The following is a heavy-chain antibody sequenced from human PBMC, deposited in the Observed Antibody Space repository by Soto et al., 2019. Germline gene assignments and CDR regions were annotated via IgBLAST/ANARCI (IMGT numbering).Heavy chain of an antibody. CDR2: IIPIFGTA. CDR3: AREGVAATHYYYYYYGMDV. J-gene: IGHJ6*02. D-gene: IGHD2-15*01. CDR1: GYTFTSYG. V-gene: IGHV1-69*13. Sequence: ASVKVSCKASGYTFTSYGISWVRQAPGQGLEWMGGIIPIFGTANYAQKFQGRVTITADESTSTAYMELSSLRSEDTAVYYCAREGVAATHYYYYYYGMDVWGQGTTVTVSS.